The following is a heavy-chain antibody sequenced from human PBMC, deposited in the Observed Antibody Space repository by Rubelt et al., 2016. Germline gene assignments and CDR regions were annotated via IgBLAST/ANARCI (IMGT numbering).Heavy chain of an antibody. D-gene: IGHD2-15*01. CDR1: GFTFSSYN. Sequence: LSCAASGFTFSSYNMNWVRQAPGKGLEWVSYISSGGSSTYYADSVKGRFTISRDNAKNSLYLQMNSLRAEDTAIYCCVSCCGGFEYWGQGTLVTVSS. V-gene: IGHV3-48*03. J-gene: IGHJ4*02. CDR3: VSCCGGFEY. CDR2: ISSGGSST.